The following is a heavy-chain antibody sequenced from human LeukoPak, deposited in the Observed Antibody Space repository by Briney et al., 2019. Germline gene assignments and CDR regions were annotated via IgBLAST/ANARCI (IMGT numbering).Heavy chain of an antibody. Sequence: QPGGSLRLSCAASGFTFSSYAMSWVRQAPGKGLEWVSAISGSGGSTYYADSVKGRFTISRDNSKNTLYLQMNSLRGEDTAVYYCARDGSLRDGVWFDSWGQGILVTVSS. D-gene: IGHD1-26*01. J-gene: IGHJ5*01. CDR2: ISGSGGST. CDR3: ARDGSLRDGVWFDS. V-gene: IGHV3-23*01. CDR1: GFTFSSYA.